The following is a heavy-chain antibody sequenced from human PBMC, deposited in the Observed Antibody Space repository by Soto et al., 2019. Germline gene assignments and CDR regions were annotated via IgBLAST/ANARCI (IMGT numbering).Heavy chain of an antibody. J-gene: IGHJ5*02. Sequence: QLQLQESGPGLVKPSETLSLTCTVSGGSISSSSYYWGWIRQPPGKGLEWIGSIYYSGSTYYNPSLKSRVTISVDTSKNQFSLKLSSVTAADTAVYYCARRCSGWEFDPWGQGTLVTVSS. CDR1: GGSISSSSYY. CDR2: IYYSGST. V-gene: IGHV4-39*01. D-gene: IGHD6-19*01. CDR3: ARRCSGWEFDP.